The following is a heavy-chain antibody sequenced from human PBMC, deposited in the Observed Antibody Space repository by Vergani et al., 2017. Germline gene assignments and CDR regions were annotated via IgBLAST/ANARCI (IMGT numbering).Heavy chain of an antibody. J-gene: IGHJ3*02. V-gene: IGHV4-34*11. CDR1: GGSFSGYY. CDR3: ARVLYYYDSSGSTTDAFDI. Sequence: QVQLQQWGAGLLKPSETLSLTCAVYGGSFSGYYWSWIRQPPGKGLEWIGYIYYSGSTNYNPSLKSRVTISVDTSKNQFSLKLSSVPAADTAVYYCARVLYYYDSSGSTTDAFDIWGQGTMVTVSS. D-gene: IGHD3-22*01. CDR2: IYYSGST.